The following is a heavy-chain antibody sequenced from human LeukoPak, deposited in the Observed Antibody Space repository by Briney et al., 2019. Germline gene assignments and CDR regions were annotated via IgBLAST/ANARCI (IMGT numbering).Heavy chain of an antibody. CDR2: IFYSGST. Sequence: SETLSLTCTVSGGSISSYYWSWIRQPPGEGLEWIGYIFYSGSTYYNPSLKSRVTISVDTSKNQFSLKLSSVTAADTAVYYCATFSWGSFDYWGQGTLVTVSS. D-gene: IGHD3-16*01. V-gene: IGHV4-59*01. CDR1: GGSISSYY. CDR3: ATFSWGSFDY. J-gene: IGHJ4*02.